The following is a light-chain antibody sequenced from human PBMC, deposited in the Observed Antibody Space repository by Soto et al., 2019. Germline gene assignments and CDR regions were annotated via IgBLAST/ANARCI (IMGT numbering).Light chain of an antibody. CDR3: QQYIYWPWT. V-gene: IGKV3-15*01. Sequence: EIVMTQSPATLSVSPGERATLSCRASQSVSSTLAWYQQKPGQAPRLLIYGASTRATGIPARFSGSGSGTEFTLTISSLQSEDFADYYCQQYIYWPWTFGQGTKV. J-gene: IGKJ1*01. CDR1: QSVSST. CDR2: GAS.